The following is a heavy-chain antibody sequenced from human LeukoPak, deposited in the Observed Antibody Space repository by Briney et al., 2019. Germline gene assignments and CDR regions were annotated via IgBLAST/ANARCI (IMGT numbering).Heavy chain of an antibody. D-gene: IGHD5-12*01. V-gene: IGHV3-23*01. Sequence: GGSLRLSCAASGFTFTSHAMSWVRQAPGKGLEWVSIISGSGDSTYYADSVKGRFTISRDNFKNTLYLQMNSLRADDTAVYYCAKESGYDVDFDYWGQGTLVTVSS. CDR3: AKESGYDVDFDY. CDR1: GFTFTSHA. J-gene: IGHJ4*02. CDR2: ISGSGDST.